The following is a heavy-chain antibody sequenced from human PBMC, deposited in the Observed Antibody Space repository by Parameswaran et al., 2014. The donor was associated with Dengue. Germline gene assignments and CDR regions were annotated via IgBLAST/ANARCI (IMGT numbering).Heavy chain of an antibody. D-gene: IGHD3-10*01. Sequence: RWIRQPPGKGLECVSITYSGGYTYYADSVEGRFTISRDNSKNTLYLQMNSLRAEDTAVYYCARDPRASLVRGVVAYDWGQGTPGHRLL. CDR3: ARDPRASLVRGVVAYD. V-gene: IGHV3-53*05. J-gene: IGHJ4*02. CDR2: TYSGGYT.